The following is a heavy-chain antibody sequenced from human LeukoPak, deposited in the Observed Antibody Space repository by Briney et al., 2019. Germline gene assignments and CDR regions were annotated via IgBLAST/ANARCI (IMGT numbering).Heavy chain of an antibody. V-gene: IGHV7-4-1*02. CDR3: ARGDYYSYMDV. J-gene: IGHJ6*03. CDR2: INTDTGNP. Sequence: ASVKVSCKASGYTFTGYYMHWVRQAPGQGLEWMGWINTDTGNPINAQGFTGRFVFSLDTAVSTAYLQISSLKAEDTAVYYCARGDYYSYMDVWGKGSTVTVSS. CDR1: GYTFTGYY.